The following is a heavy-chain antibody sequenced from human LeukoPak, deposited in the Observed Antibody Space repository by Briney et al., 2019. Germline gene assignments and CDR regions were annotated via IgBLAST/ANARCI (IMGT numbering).Heavy chain of an antibody. J-gene: IGHJ4*02. CDR3: AGGGVAKDY. CDR1: GGSISSYY. Sequence: PSETLSLTCTVSGGSISSYYWSWIRQPPGKGLEWIGYIYYSGSTYYNPSLKSRVTISVDTSKNQFSLKLSSVTAADTAVYYCAGGGVAKDYWGQGTLVTVSS. D-gene: IGHD3-16*01. CDR2: IYYSGST. V-gene: IGHV4-59*04.